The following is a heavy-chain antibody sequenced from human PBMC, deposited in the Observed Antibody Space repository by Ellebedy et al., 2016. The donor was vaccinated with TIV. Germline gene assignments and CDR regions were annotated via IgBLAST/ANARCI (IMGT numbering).Heavy chain of an antibody. CDR2: TFYRSKWYT. V-gene: IGHV6-1*01. CDR3: ATAFCSSSSCNMNQYYYAMDV. CDR1: GDSVSSYSAA. D-gene: IGHD2-2*01. J-gene: IGHJ6*02. Sequence: SQTLSLTCXISGDSVSSYSAAWNWIRQSPSRGLEWLGRTFYRSKWYTDYAVSVKGRITINPDTSQNQVSLLLNSLTPEDTAVYYCATAFCSSSSCNMNQYYYAMDVWGQGTTVTVSS.